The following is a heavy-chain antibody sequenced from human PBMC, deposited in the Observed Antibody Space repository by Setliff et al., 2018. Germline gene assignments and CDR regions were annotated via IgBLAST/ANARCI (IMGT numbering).Heavy chain of an antibody. CDR2: IYYSGNT. CDR1: GYSISSGHY. J-gene: IGHJ4*02. CDR3: ARHVGGAGGLDY. V-gene: IGHV4-38-2*02. Sequence: PSETLSLTCTVSGYSISSGHYWGWIRQPPGKGLEWIGTIYYSGNTHYTPSLKSRVTISVDTSNNQFSLKLNSVTAADTGVYYCARHVGGAGGLDYWGQGTLVTVSS. D-gene: IGHD1-26*01.